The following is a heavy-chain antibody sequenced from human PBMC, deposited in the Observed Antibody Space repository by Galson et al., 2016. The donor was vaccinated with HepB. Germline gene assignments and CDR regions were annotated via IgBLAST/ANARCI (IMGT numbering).Heavy chain of an antibody. V-gene: IGHV1-2*06. D-gene: IGHD5-24*01. CDR2: ILPKSGVT. Sequence: SVKVSCKASGYTFSDYYLHWVRQAPGQGLEWMGRILPKSGVTDYTESLQGRVTMTGDTSINTGYLDLSSLTSDDTAVYYCAREFRRGNGYNFFFWGQGTLVTVSS. CDR1: GYTFSDYY. J-gene: IGHJ4*02. CDR3: AREFRRGNGYNFFF.